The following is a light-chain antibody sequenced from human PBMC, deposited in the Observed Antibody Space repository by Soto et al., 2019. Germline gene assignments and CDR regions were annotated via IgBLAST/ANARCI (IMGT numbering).Light chain of an antibody. J-gene: IGKJ2*01. CDR2: GAS. CDR1: QTVSSN. CDR3: QQSHNWPPHYT. Sequence: EIVMTQSPATLSVSPGERATLSCRASQTVSSNLAWYKQKPGQAPRLLIYGASTRATGVPARFSGSGSGTEFTLTIISLQSEDFAVYNCQQSHNWPPHYTFGQGTKLQIK. V-gene: IGKV3-15*01.